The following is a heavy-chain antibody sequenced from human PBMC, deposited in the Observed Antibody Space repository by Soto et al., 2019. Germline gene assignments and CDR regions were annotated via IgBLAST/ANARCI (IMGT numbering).Heavy chain of an antibody. CDR1: GGTFSSYA. V-gene: IGHV1-69*13. CDR2: IIPIFGTA. D-gene: IGHD4-17*01. CDR3: ATLSKSYTGDYGDYYPSDYYGMDV. Sequence: GASVKVSCKASGGTFSSYAISWVRQAPGQGLEWMGGIIPIFGTANYAQKFQGRVTITADESTSTAYMELSSLRSEDTAVYYCATLSKSYTGDYGDYYPSDYYGMDVWGQGTTVTVSS. J-gene: IGHJ6*02.